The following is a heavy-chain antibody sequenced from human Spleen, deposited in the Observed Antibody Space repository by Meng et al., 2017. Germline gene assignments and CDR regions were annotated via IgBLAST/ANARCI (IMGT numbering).Heavy chain of an antibody. J-gene: IGHJ6*02. V-gene: IGHV6-1*03. CDR3: AGRRVDWYGMDV. Sequence: SETLSLTCAISRDSVSSNSAAWNWVRQSPSRGLEWLGRTYYRSKWSNDYAVSVKSCITINPDTSTNQFFLQLNTVTPEDTAVYYYAGRRVDWYGMDVWGQGTMVTVSS. CDR1: RDSVSSNSAA. D-gene: IGHD3-9*01. CDR2: TYYRSKWSN.